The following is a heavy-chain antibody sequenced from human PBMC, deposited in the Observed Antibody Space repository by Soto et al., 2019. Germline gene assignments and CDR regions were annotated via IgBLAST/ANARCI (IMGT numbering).Heavy chain of an antibody. CDR1: GYTFTNFG. CDR2: ISGNSGRT. Sequence: QVQLVQSGAEVKKPGASVKVSCKTSGYTFTNFGISWVRQAPGQGFEWLGWISGNSGRTYYAQKFQGRVTMTRDTSTNTAYMELSSLSSDDTAVFYCVRVCSTDHDRAGLVWGRGTLVTVSS. CDR3: VRVCSTDHDRAGLV. D-gene: IGHD3-10*02. V-gene: IGHV1-18*01. J-gene: IGHJ4*02.